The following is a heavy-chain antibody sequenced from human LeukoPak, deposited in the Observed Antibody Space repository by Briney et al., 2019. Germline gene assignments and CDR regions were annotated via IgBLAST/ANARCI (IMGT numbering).Heavy chain of an antibody. Sequence: GGSLRLSCAASGFTFSSYGMHWVRQAPGKGLEWVAVIWYDGSNKYYADSVKGRFTISRDNSKNTLYLQMNSLRAEDTAVYYCARAHIQSSGYLIYFDYWGQGTLVTVSP. CDR1: GFTFSSYG. V-gene: IGHV3-33*01. CDR3: ARAHIQSSGYLIYFDY. J-gene: IGHJ4*02. CDR2: IWYDGSNK. D-gene: IGHD3-22*01.